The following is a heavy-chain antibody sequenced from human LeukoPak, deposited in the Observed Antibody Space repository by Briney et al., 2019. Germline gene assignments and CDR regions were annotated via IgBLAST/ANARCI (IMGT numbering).Heavy chain of an antibody. CDR2: INHSGST. J-gene: IGHJ4*02. D-gene: IGHD3-22*01. CDR1: GGSFSGYY. CDR3: ARGSSTMIVVVTPDFDY. Sequence: SETLSLTCAVYGGSFSGYYWSWIRQPPGKGLEWIGEINHSGSTNYNPSLKSRVTISVDTSKNQFSLKLSSVTAADTAVYYCARGSSTMIVVVTPDFDYWGQGTLVTVSS. V-gene: IGHV4-34*01.